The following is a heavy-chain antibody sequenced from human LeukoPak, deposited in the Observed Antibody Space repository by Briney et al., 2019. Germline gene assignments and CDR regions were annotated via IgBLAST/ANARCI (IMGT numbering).Heavy chain of an antibody. Sequence: GGSLRLSCAASGFTFSSYWTSWVRQAPGKGLEWVANIKQDGSEKYYVDSVKGRFTISRDNAKNSLYLQMNSLRAEDTAVYYCARDVGIAAAGTGGNDYWGQGTLVTVSS. V-gene: IGHV3-7*05. CDR1: GFTFSSYW. CDR2: IKQDGSEK. J-gene: IGHJ4*02. CDR3: ARDVGIAAAGTGGNDY. D-gene: IGHD6-13*01.